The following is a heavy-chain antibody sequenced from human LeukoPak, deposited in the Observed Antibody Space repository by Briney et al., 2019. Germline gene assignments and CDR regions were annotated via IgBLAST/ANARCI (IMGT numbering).Heavy chain of an antibody. CDR3: ANSGLNRFEY. V-gene: IGHV3-23*01. Sequence: GGSLRLSCAASGFTFSSYGMNWVRQAPGKGLEWVSGISPSGGTTYYADSLKGRFSISRDNSKNALYLQVNSLRADDTAVYYCANSGLNRFEYWGQGALVTVSS. CDR1: GFTFSSYG. CDR2: ISPSGGTT. J-gene: IGHJ4*02. D-gene: IGHD2-15*01.